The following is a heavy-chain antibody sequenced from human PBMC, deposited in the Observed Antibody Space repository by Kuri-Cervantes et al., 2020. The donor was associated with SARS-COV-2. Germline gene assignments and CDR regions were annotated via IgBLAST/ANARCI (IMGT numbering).Heavy chain of an antibody. Sequence: LSLTCAASGFTFSDYYMSWIRQAPGKGLEWVTLISFDGSNKYYTDSVKGRFTISRDNSKNTIYLQMNSLRPEDTAVYYCARDVDSSGGYRRIDYWGQGILVTVSS. CDR1: GFTFSDYY. CDR3: ARDVDSSGGYRRIDY. D-gene: IGHD6-19*01. CDR2: ISFDGSNK. J-gene: IGHJ4*02. V-gene: IGHV3-30*03.